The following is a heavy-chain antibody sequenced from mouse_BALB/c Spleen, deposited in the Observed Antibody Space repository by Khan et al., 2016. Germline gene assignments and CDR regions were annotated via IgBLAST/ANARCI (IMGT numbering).Heavy chain of an antibody. CDR2: ISYSGST. CDR3: AKHYYGRSYWYFNV. J-gene: IGHJ1*01. D-gene: IGHD1-1*01. V-gene: IGHV3-2*02. CDR1: GYSITSDYA. Sequence: EVQLQVSGPGLVKPSQSLSLTCTVTGYSITSDYAWNWIRQFPVNKLEWFGYISYSGSTSYNPSLKSRISIIRDTSKNQFFLQLNSVTTVDTATDYCAKHYYGRSYWYFNVWGAGNTITVSS.